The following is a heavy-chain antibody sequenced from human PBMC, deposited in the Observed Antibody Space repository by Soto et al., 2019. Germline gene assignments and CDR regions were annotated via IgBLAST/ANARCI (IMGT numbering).Heavy chain of an antibody. CDR3: ARVPSPYYYDSSGDGRYNWFDP. J-gene: IGHJ5*02. CDR1: GYTVTSYY. CDR2: INPSGGST. V-gene: IGHV1-46*01. D-gene: IGHD3-22*01. Sequence: ASVKVSCKASGYTVTSYYMHWVRQAPGQGLEWMGIINPSGGSTSYAQKFQGRVTMTRDTSTSTVYMELSSLRSEDTAVYYCARVPSPYYYDSSGDGRYNWFDPWGQGTLVTVSS.